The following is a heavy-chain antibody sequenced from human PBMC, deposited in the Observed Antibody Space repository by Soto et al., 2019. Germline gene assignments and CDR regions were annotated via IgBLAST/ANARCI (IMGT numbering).Heavy chain of an antibody. V-gene: IGHV1-69*13. J-gene: IGHJ4*02. CDR3: ARGGNYYYSSGLGPEYYSDY. D-gene: IGHD3-22*01. CDR1: GGTFSSYA. Sequence: ASVKVSGKASGGTFSSYAISWVRQAPGQGLEWMGGIIPIFGTANYAQKFQGRVTITADESTSTAYMELSSLRSEDTAVYYCARGGNYYYSSGLGPEYYSDYWCQGTLVTVSS. CDR2: IIPIFGTA.